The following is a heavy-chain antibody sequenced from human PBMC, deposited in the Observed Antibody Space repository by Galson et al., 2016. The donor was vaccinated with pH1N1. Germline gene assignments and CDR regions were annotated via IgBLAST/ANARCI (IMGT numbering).Heavy chain of an antibody. CDR2: INHSGST. V-gene: IGHV4-34*01. Sequence: SETLSLTCAVYGGSFSDYYWSWIRQPPGKGLEWIGEINHSGSTNYNPSLKSRVTISVDASKNQVSLKPSSVTAADTAVYYCARKEMRGSYYFLGDYWGQGTLVTVSS. J-gene: IGHJ4*02. CDR3: ARKEMRGSYYFLGDY. D-gene: IGHD3-10*01. CDR1: GGSFSDYY.